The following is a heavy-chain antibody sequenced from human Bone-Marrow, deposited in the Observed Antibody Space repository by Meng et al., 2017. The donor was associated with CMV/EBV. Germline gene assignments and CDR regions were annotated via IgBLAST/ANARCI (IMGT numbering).Heavy chain of an antibody. D-gene: IGHD5-18*01. CDR2: IYHSGST. CDR1: GYSISRGYS. J-gene: IGHJ4*02. Sequence: SETLSLTCTVSGYSISRGYSWGWIRQHPGKGLEWIGSIYHSGSTYYNPSLKSRVTLSVDTSKNPFSLKLSSVTAADTAVYYCSGTAIVSDYWGQGTLVTVSS. V-gene: IGHV4-38-2*02. CDR3: SGTAIVSDY.